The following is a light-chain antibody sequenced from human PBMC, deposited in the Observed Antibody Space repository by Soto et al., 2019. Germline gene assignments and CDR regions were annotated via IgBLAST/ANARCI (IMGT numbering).Light chain of an antibody. CDR3: SSYTSSSTVV. CDR2: DVS. J-gene: IGLJ2*01. Sequence: QSVLTQPASVSGSPGQSITISCTGTSSDVGGYNYVSWYQQHPGKAPKLMIYDVSNRPSGVSNRFSGCKSGNTASLTISGLQAEDEADYYISSYTSSSTVVFGGGTQLTVL. CDR1: SSDVGGYNY. V-gene: IGLV2-14*01.